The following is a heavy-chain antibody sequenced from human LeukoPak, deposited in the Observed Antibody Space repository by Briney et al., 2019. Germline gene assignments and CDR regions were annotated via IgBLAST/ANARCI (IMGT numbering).Heavy chain of an antibody. CDR1: GGTFSSYA. CDR2: IIPIFGIA. J-gene: IGHJ4*02. Sequence: SVRVSCKASGGTFSSYAISWVRQAPGQGLEWMGRIIPIFGIANYAQKFQGRVTITADKSTSTAYMELSSLRSEDTAVYYCARDCPEYYYDSSGYYPLYWGQGTLVTVSS. CDR3: ARDCPEYYYDSSGYYPLY. V-gene: IGHV1-69*04. D-gene: IGHD3-22*01.